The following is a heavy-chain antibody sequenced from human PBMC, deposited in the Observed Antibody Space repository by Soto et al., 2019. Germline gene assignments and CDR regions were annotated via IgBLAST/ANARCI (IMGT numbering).Heavy chain of an antibody. CDR2: MFYTGTS. J-gene: IGHJ5*02. D-gene: IGHD1-7*01. CDR3: ARHINWNYQIDP. CDR1: GDSISSVSHY. Sequence: ETLSLTCTFSGDSISSVSHYWGWIRQPPGKGLEWIGSMFYTGTSYYNPSLKSRVTMSLDTSRNEFSLKLSSVTAADTAVYYCARHINWNYQIDPWGQGSLVTV. V-gene: IGHV4-39*01.